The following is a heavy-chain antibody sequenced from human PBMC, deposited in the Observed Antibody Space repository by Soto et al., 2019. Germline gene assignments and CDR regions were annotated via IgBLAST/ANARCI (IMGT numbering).Heavy chain of an antibody. CDR1: GFTFSSHW. V-gene: IGHV3-7*05. CDR2: IRQDGSEI. J-gene: IGHJ6*02. CDR3: ARHSYYVLDV. Sequence: DVQLVESGGGLVQPGVSLRLSCAASGFTFSSHWMTWVRQAPGKGLEWVANIRQDGSEIYCVDSVEGRFTISRDNGKNSLFLQMNSLRAEDTAVYYCARHSYYVLDVWGQATTVTVSS.